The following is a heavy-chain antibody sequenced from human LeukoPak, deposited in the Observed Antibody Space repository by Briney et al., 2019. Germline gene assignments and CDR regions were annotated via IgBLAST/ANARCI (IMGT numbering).Heavy chain of an antibody. D-gene: IGHD6-13*01. CDR1: GLAFSSSS. CDR2: ISGAGGSS. J-gene: IGHJ4*02. CDR3: TKDDSSSWYDYFFDY. Sequence: GGSLRLSCATSGLAFSSSSMSWVRQAPGKGLQWVSTISGAGGSSWYAESVKGRFSISRDNSMNSVSLQMSSLRVEDTAIHYCTKDDSSSWYDYFFDYWGQGTLVTVSS. V-gene: IGHV3-23*01.